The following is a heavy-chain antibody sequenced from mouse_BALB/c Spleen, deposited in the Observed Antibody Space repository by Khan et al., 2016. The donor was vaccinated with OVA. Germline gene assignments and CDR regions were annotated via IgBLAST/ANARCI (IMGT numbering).Heavy chain of an antibody. CDR2: ISYSGRT. D-gene: IGHD1-1*01. J-gene: IGHJ2*01. CDR3: ARSVTMTTVVATDFDY. V-gene: IGHV3-2*02. Sequence: EVQLQESGPGLVKPSQSLSLTCTVTGYSITSDYAWNWIRQFPGNKLEWMGYISYSGRTSYNPSLKSRISITRDTSKNQFFLQLNSVTTEDTATCYCARSVTMTTVVATDFDYWGQGTTLTVSS. CDR1: GYSITSDYA.